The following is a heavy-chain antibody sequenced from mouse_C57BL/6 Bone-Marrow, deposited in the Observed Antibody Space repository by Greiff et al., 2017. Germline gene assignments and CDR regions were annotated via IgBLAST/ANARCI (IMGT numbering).Heavy chain of an antibody. CDR2: INPNNGGT. CDR1: GYTFTDYN. Sequence: VLLKQSGPELVKPGASVKIPCKASGYTFTDYNMDWVKQSHGKSLEWIGDINPNNGGTIYNPKFKGKATLTVDKSSSTAYMELSSLTAEYTAVYYYARWSTTVGAMDDWGQGTSGTVSS. CDR3: ARWSTTVGAMDD. J-gene: IGHJ4*01. V-gene: IGHV1-18*01. D-gene: IGHD1-1*01.